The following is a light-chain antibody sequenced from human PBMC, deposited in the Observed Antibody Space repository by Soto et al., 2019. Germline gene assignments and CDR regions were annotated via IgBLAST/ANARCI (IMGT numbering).Light chain of an antibody. Sequence: EIVLTQSPATLSLSPGERATLSCRASQSVSSYLAWYQQKPGQAPRLLIYDASNRATGIPARFSGSGSGTEFTLTISSLQSEDFAIYYCQQYQNLWTFGQGTKVDI. CDR1: QSVSSY. J-gene: IGKJ1*01. V-gene: IGKV3-11*01. CDR2: DAS. CDR3: QQYQNLWT.